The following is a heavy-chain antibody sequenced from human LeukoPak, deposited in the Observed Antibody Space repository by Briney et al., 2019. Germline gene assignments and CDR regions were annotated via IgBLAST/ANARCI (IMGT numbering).Heavy chain of an antibody. Sequence: GASVKVSCKASGYTFTSYDINWVRQATGQGLEWMGWINPNSGGTNYAQKFQGRVTMTRDTSISTAYMELSRLRSDDTAVYYCARGDVTMVRGVIITLEEAWFDPWGQGTLVTVPS. V-gene: IGHV1-2*02. CDR3: ARGDVTMVRGVIITLEEAWFDP. J-gene: IGHJ5*02. CDR2: INPNSGGT. CDR1: GYTFTSYD. D-gene: IGHD3-10*01.